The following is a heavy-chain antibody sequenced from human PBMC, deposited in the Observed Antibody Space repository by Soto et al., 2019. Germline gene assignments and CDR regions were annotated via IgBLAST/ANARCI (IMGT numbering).Heavy chain of an antibody. V-gene: IGHV4-4*02. Sequence: QVQLQESDPGLVKPSGTLSLTCAVSGASISSTYWWTWVRQPPGKGLEWIGEIYHSGTTNYNPSRKSGVTISLDKSTNQFSLKLGSVSAADTAIYFCARRNYDGSVDYFDFWGQGTLVTVSS. D-gene: IGHD3-10*01. CDR3: ARRNYDGSVDYFDF. CDR2: IYHSGTT. J-gene: IGHJ4*02. CDR1: GASISSTYW.